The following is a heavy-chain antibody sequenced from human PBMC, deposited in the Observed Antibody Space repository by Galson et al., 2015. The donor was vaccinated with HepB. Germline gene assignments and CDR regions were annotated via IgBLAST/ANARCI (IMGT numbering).Heavy chain of an antibody. V-gene: IGHV6-1*01. CDR1: GDSVSSNSAA. D-gene: IGHD6-13*01. Sequence: CAISGDSVSSNSAAWNWIRQSPSRGLEWLGRTYYRSKWYNDYAVSVKSRITINPDTSKNQFSLQLNSVTPEDTAVYYCARAKMYSSSWTGTWWFDPWGQGTLVTVSS. CDR3: ARAKMYSSSWTGTWWFDP. J-gene: IGHJ5*02. CDR2: TYYRSKWYN.